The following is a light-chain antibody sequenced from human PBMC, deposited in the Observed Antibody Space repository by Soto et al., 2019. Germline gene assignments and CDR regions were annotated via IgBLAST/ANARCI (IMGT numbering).Light chain of an antibody. CDR1: QTVSGS. V-gene: IGKV3-15*01. Sequence: EIVLTQSPGTLSLSPGERATLSCRASQTVSGSYVAWYQQKPGQTPRLLIYGASTRATGIPARFSGSGSGTEFTLTISSLQSEDFAVYYCQQYNNWVTFGGGTKVDI. CDR3: QQYNNWVT. CDR2: GAS. J-gene: IGKJ4*01.